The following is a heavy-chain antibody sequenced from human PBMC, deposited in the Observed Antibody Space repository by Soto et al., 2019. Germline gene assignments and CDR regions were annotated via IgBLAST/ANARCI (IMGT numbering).Heavy chain of an antibody. CDR3: ARGGGYSTSALDY. CDR2: INSVGSSP. J-gene: IGHJ4*02. CDR1: GFTLSGYW. V-gene: IGHV3-74*01. Sequence: VASGGGLIQPGGSLRLSCAASGFTLSGYWMHWVRQVPGKGLVWVSRINSVGSSPSYADSVKGRFTISRDNAKNTLYLQMNTLSAEDTAVYYCARGGGYSTSALDYWGQGALVTVSS. D-gene: IGHD6-6*01.